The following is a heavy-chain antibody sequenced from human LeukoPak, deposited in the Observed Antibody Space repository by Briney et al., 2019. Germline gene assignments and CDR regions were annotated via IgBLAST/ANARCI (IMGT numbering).Heavy chain of an antibody. J-gene: IGHJ4*02. CDR1: GFTFSSYS. CDR2: IIGSGSTI. CDR3: ARSRFYFDY. V-gene: IGHV3-48*01. Sequence: GGSLRLSCAASGFTFSSYSMNWVRQAPGKGLEWVSYIIGSGSTIYYADSVKGRFTISRDNAKNSLYLQLNSLRAEDTAVYYCARSRFYFDYWGQGTLVTVSS.